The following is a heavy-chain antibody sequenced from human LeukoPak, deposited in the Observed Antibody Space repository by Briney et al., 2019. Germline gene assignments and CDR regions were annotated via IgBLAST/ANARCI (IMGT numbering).Heavy chain of an antibody. Sequence: GASVKVSCKASGYTFTSYDINWVRQATGQGLEWMGWMNPNSGNTGYAQKFQGRVTITRNTSISTAYMELSSLRSEDTAVYYCARGKKGRLLVTLPFDPWGQGTLVTVSS. V-gene: IGHV1-8*03. CDR3: ARGKKGRLLVTLPFDP. CDR2: MNPNSGNT. J-gene: IGHJ5*02. CDR1: GYTFTSYD. D-gene: IGHD4-23*01.